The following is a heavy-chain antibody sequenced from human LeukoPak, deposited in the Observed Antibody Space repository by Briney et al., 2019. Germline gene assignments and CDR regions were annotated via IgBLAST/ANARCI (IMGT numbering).Heavy chain of an antibody. V-gene: IGHV4-4*07. Sequence: SETLSLTCTVSGGSISSYYWSWIRQPAAKGLEWIGRIYTTGSTNYNPSLKSRVTMSVDTSKNQFSLKLTSVTAADTAVYYCARDRKGSSWPLDYWGQGTLVTVSS. CDR2: IYTTGST. J-gene: IGHJ4*02. D-gene: IGHD6-13*01. CDR3: ARDRKGSSWPLDY. CDR1: GGSISSYY.